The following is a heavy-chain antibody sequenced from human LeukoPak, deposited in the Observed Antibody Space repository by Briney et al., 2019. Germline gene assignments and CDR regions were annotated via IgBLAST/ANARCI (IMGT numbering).Heavy chain of an antibody. J-gene: IGHJ6*02. D-gene: IGHD3-16*01. V-gene: IGHV1-2*06. Sequence: ASVKVSCKASGYTFTGYYMHWVRQAPGQGLEWMGRINPNSGGTNYAQKFQGRVTMTRDTSISTAYMELSRLRSDDTAVYYCARVGVMATVNGYRYHSLDVWGQGTTVAVSS. CDR2: INPNSGGT. CDR1: GYTFTGYY. CDR3: ARVGVMATVNGYRYHSLDV.